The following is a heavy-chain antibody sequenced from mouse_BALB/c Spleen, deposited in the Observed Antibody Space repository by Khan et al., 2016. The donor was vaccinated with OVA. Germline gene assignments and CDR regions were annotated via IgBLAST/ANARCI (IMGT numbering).Heavy chain of an antibody. CDR1: GYIFTSYW. D-gene: IGHD3-1*01. J-gene: IGHJ2*01. V-gene: IGHV1S132*01. CDR3: AREGALYYFDY. Sequence: VQLQQSGAELVRPGASVKLSCKTSGYIFTSYWIHWIQQRSGQGLEWIAKIYPGTDNTYYNEKLKDKATLTADKSSSTASLQLSSLQSEASAVYFYAREGALYYFDYWGQGTTLTVSS. CDR2: IYPGTDNT.